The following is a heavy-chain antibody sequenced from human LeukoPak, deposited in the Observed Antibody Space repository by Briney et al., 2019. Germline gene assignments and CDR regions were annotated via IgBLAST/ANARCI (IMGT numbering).Heavy chain of an antibody. Sequence: GGSLRLSCAASGFTFSSYDMHWVRQPTGKGLEWVSAIGTAGDTYYSHFVKGRFTISRENAKNSLYLHMNSLSAGDTAVYFCARGHMLTGYYNFAWFDPWGQGTLVTVSS. V-gene: IGHV3-13*01. J-gene: IGHJ5*02. CDR3: ARGHMLTGYYNFAWFDP. D-gene: IGHD3-9*01. CDR1: GFTFSSYD. CDR2: IGTAGDT.